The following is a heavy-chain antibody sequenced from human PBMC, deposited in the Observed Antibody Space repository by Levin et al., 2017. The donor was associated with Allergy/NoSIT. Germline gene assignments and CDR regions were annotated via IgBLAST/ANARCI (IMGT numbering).Heavy chain of an antibody. D-gene: IGHD4-17*01. CDR3: ARGRGDYGDY. CDR2: ISSSSSYI. Sequence: GGSLRLSCAASGFTFSSYSMNWVRQAPGKGLEWVSSISSSSSYIYYADSVKGRFTISRDNAKKSLYLQMNSLRAEDTAVYYCARGRGDYGDYWGQGTLVTVSS. CDR1: GFTFSSYS. V-gene: IGHV3-21*01. J-gene: IGHJ4*02.